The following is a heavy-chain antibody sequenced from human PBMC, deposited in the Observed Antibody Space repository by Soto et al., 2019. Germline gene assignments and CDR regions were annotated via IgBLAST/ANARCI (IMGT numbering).Heavy chain of an antibody. V-gene: IGHV4-34*01. CDR3: ARGLKNRDADY. J-gene: IGHJ4*02. CDR2: INHSGST. Sequence: PSETLSLTCTVSGGSISGYYCSWIRQPPGKGLEWIGEINHSGSTNYNPSLKSRVTISVDTSKNQFSLKLSSVTAADTAVYYCARGLKNRDADYWGQGTLVTVSS. CDR1: GGSISGYY.